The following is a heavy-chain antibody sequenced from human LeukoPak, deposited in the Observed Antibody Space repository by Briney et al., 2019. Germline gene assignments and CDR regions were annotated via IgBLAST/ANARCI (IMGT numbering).Heavy chain of an antibody. V-gene: IGHV1-46*01. J-gene: IGHJ4*02. CDR1: GYTFTSYY. CDR2: ISPSGGST. Sequence: ASVTVSCKASGYTFTSYYMHWVRQAPGQGLEWMGIISPSGGSTSYAQRFQGRVTMTRDTSTSTVYMELSSLRSEDTAVYYCAREIEYYDFWSGYPKAQYYFDYWGQGTLVTVSS. CDR3: AREIEYYDFWSGYPKAQYYFDY. D-gene: IGHD3-3*01.